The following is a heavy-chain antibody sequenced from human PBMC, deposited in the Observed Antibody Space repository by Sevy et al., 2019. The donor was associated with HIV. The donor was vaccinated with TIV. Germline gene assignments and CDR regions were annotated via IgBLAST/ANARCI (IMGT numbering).Heavy chain of an antibody. CDR3: AKASSGGYFGAVDY. CDR1: GFTFSSYG. D-gene: IGHD1-26*01. V-gene: IGHV3-30*02. Sequence: GGSLRLSCAASGFTFSSYGMHWVRQAPGKGLEWVAFIRDDGSNKYYADSVKGRFTISRDNSKNTLYLQMNSLRDEDTDVYYCAKASSGGYFGAVDYWGQGTMVTVSS. J-gene: IGHJ4*02. CDR2: IRDDGSNK.